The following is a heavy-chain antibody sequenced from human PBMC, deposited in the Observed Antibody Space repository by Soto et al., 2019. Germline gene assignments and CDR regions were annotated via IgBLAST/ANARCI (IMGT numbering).Heavy chain of an antibody. J-gene: IGHJ5*01. CDR2: ISDGGGST. CDR1: GFSFSSYA. D-gene: IGHD5-12*01. Sequence: PVGSLSPSFAASGFSFSSYAMSWVRLAPGKGLEWVSSISDGGGSTNYEDSVKGRFSVSRDNAKKILYLEMYALRTEDTAVYYCARDPSEGRLGNWFESWGQGTLVTVNS. CDR3: ARDPSEGRLGNWFES. V-gene: IGHV3-23*01.